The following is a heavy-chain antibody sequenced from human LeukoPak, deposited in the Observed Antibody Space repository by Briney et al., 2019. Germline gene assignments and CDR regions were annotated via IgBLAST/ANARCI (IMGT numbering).Heavy chain of an antibody. D-gene: IGHD2-15*01. CDR3: ARDGVVAATKSDY. J-gene: IGHJ4*02. V-gene: IGHV3-66*01. CDR2: IYSGGST. Sequence: GGSLRLSCAASGFTVSSNYMSWVRQAPGKGLEWVSVIYSGGSTYYADSVKGRFTISRDNSKNTLYLQMNSLRAEDTAVYCCARDGVVAATKSDYWGQGTLVTVSS. CDR1: GFTVSSNY.